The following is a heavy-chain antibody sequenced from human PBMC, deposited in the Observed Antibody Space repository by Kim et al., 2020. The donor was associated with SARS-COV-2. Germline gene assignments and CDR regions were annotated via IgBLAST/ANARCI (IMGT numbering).Heavy chain of an antibody. J-gene: IGHJ4*02. D-gene: IGHD1-26*01. V-gene: IGHV4-59*09. CDR3: ARGDPYSGSYPFDY. Sequence: NPSLKSRVTISVDTSKNQFSLKLSSVTAADTAVYYCARGDPYSGSYPFDYWGQGTLVTVSS.